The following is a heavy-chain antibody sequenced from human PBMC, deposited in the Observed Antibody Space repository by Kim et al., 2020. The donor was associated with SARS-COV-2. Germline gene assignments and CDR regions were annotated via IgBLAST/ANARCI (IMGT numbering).Heavy chain of an antibody. CDR2: FNPSGDSK. Sequence: ASVKVSCEPSGYNFTNYYIHWVRQAPGQGLEWMGIFNPSGDSKSYARKFQGRVTMTRDSSTSSVYMELSSLRSEDTAVYYCARGYYGSGSYELGFDYWGQGTLVTVSS. J-gene: IGHJ4*02. D-gene: IGHD3-10*01. CDR1: GYNFTNYY. CDR3: ARGYYGSGSYELGFDY. V-gene: IGHV1-46*01.